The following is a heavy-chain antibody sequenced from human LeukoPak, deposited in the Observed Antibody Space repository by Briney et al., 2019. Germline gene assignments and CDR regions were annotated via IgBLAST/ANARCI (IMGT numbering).Heavy chain of an antibody. Sequence: ASVKVSCKASGYTFTDHFLHWVRQAPGQGLEWVGWVNSNTGATQYAQKFQGRVTMTRDTSITTSYMDLSRLTSDDTAVYFCVRENIVATRWFDPWGQGTLVTVSS. V-gene: IGHV1-2*02. CDR2: VNSNTGAT. D-gene: IGHD5-12*01. CDR1: GYTFTDHF. CDR3: VRENIVATRWFDP. J-gene: IGHJ5*02.